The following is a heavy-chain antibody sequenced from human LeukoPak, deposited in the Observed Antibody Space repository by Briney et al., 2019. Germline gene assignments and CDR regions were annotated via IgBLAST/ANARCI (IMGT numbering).Heavy chain of an antibody. J-gene: IGHJ4*02. D-gene: IGHD4-17*01. CDR3: ARGEDNGDDFDY. Sequence: GASVKVSCKASGYTFTGYYMHWVRQAPGQGLEWMGWINPNSSGTNYAQKFQGRVTMTRDTSISTAYMELSRLRSDDTAVYYCARGEDNGDDFDYWGQGTLVTVSS. CDR2: INPNSSGT. V-gene: IGHV1-2*02. CDR1: GYTFTGYY.